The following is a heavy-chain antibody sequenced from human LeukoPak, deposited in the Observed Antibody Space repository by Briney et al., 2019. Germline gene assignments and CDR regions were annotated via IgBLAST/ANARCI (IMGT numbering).Heavy chain of an antibody. V-gene: IGHV3-15*01. CDR1: GFTFRNGW. CDR3: STDSGIAVAGVFDF. D-gene: IGHD6-19*01. CDR2: IKSKSDGGTI. Sequence: GGSLRLSCAASGFTFRNGWISWVRQAPGKGLEWLGRIKSKSDGGTIDYAAPVKGRFTISRDDSKNTVYLQMNSLKTEDTAVYYCSTDSGIAVAGVFDFWGQGTLVTVSS. J-gene: IGHJ4*02.